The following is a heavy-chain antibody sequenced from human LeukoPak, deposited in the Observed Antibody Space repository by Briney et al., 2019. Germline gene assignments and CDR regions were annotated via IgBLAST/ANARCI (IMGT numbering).Heavy chain of an antibody. CDR1: GCTFTAYY. CDR2: INPNGGGT. D-gene: IGHD5-18*01. CDR3: ARVSPNTAMVSFDN. V-gene: IGHV1-2*02. J-gene: IGHJ4*02. Sequence: GASVKVSCKASGCTFTAYYIHWVRQAPGQGLEWMGWINPNGGGTNYAQKLQGRVTMTRDTSISTAYMELSRLRSDDTAVYYCARVSPNTAMVSFDNWGQGTLVTVSS.